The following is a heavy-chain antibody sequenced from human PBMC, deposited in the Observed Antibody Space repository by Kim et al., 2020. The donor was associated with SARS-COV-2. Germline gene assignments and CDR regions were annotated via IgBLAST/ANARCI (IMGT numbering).Heavy chain of an antibody. CDR2: TRNKANSYTT. CDR1: GFTFSDHY. D-gene: IGHD4-17*01. V-gene: IGHV3-72*01. Sequence: GGSLRLSCAASGFTFSDHYMDWVRQAPGKGLEWVGRTRNKANSYTTEYAASVKGRFTISRDDSKNSLYLQMNSLKTEDTAVYYCARQNTAPTVTTPHQERYYYYGMDVWGQGTTVTVSS. J-gene: IGHJ6*02. CDR3: ARQNTAPTVTTPHQERYYYYGMDV.